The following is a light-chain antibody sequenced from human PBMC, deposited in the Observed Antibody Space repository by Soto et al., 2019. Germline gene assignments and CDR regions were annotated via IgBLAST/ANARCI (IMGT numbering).Light chain of an antibody. J-gene: IGLJ1*01. CDR2: EVS. Sequence: QSALTQPASVSGSPGQSITISCTGTSNDVGTYNYVSWYQHHPGKAPKLMISEVSNRPSGVSNRFSGSKSANTASLTISGLQADDEADYYCSSYTTISTLVFGTGTQLTVL. CDR1: SNDVGTYNY. V-gene: IGLV2-14*01. CDR3: SSYTTISTLV.